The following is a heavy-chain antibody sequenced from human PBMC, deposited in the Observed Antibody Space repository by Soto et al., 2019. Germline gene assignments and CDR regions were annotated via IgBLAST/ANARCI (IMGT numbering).Heavy chain of an antibody. Sequence: PGGSLRLSCAASGFTFSSYGMHWVRQAPGKGLEWVAVIWYDGSNKYYADSVKGRFTISRDNSKNTLYLQMNSLRAEDTAVYYCVRARTQWLVVHAFDIWGQGTMVTVSS. J-gene: IGHJ3*02. D-gene: IGHD6-19*01. CDR3: VRARTQWLVVHAFDI. CDR1: GFTFSSYG. CDR2: IWYDGSNK. V-gene: IGHV3-33*01.